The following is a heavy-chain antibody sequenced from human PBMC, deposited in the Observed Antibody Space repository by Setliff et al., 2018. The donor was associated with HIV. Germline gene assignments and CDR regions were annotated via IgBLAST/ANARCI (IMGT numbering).Heavy chain of an antibody. CDR2: IIHSGGT. CDR1: GGSFSGYY. CDR3: ARGLNYYGSGSYLPLGY. D-gene: IGHD3-10*01. J-gene: IGHJ4*02. Sequence: TSETLSLTCAVYGGSFSGYYWTWIRQPPGRGLEWIGEIIHSGGTNYNRSLKSRVTISVDTSKDQFSLNLSSVTAADTAVYYCARGLNYYGSGSYLPLGYWGQGTLVTVSS. V-gene: IGHV4-34*01.